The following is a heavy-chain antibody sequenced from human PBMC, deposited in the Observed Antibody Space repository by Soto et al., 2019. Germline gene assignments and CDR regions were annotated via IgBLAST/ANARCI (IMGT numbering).Heavy chain of an antibody. V-gene: IGHV3-23*01. CDR3: ARVIMGAMVHAFEI. J-gene: IGHJ3*02. CDR1: GFTFSSYA. D-gene: IGHD1-26*01. Sequence: EVQLLESGGDLVQPGGSLRLSCAASGFTFSSYAVNWVRQAPGKGLEWVSAINGGSSTTYYADSVKGRFTISRDNSWNTLYLQMNSLRAEDTAIYYCARVIMGAMVHAFEIWGQGTMVAVSS. CDR2: INGGSSTT.